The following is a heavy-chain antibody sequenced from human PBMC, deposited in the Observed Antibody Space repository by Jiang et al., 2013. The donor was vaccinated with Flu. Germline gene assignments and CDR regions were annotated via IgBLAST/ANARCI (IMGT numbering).Heavy chain of an antibody. CDR3: ARDPDYSSSWTLFDY. CDR2: INPNSGDT. Sequence: SGAEVKKPGASVKVSCKASGYTFTGYYMHWLRQAPGPGLEWMGWINPNSGDTNYAQKFQSRVTMTRDTSISTAYMELSRLRSDDTAVYYCARDPDYSSSWTLFDYWGQGTLVTVSS. CDR1: GYTFTGYY. V-gene: IGHV1-2*02. D-gene: IGHD6-13*01. J-gene: IGHJ4*02.